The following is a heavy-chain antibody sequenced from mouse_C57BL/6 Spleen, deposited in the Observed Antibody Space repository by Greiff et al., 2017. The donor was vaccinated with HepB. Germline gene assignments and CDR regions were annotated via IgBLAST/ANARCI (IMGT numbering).Heavy chain of an antibody. CDR2: INPSNGGT. Sequence: VQLQESGTELVKPGASVKLSCKASGYTFTSYWMHWVKQRPGQGLEWIGNINPSNGGTNYNEKFKSKATLTVDKSSSTAYMQLSSLTSEDSAVYYCARSYYGNYDAMDYWGQGTSVTVSS. D-gene: IGHD2-10*01. J-gene: IGHJ4*01. V-gene: IGHV1-53*01. CDR1: GYTFTSYW. CDR3: ARSYYGNYDAMDY.